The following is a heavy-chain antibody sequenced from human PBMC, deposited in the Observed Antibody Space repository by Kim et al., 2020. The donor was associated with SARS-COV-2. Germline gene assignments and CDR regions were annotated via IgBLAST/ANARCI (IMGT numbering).Heavy chain of an antibody. CDR2: ITYDGSRK. CDR3: ATEPTGAAY. V-gene: IGHV3-30*03. Sequence: GGSLRLSCAASGLRFSDYGMQWVRQSPGRGLEWVALITYDGSRKYYLDSGKGRFTVSRDNSGSMMYLQMNSLSVEDTAVYYCATEPTGAAYWGQGSLVPVSA. J-gene: IGHJ4*02. D-gene: IGHD1-26*01. CDR1: GLRFSDYG.